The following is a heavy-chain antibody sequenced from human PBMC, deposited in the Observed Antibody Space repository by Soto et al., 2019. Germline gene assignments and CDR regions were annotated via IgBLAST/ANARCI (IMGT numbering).Heavy chain of an antibody. CDR2: IYYSGST. J-gene: IGHJ4*02. CDR3: ARQRRSPGYCSSGSCYFFDC. V-gene: IGHV4-39*01. Sequence: PSETLSLTCTVSGGSISSSSYYWGWIRRPPRKGLEWIGSIYYSGSTYYNPSLKSRVTISVDTSKNQSSLKLSSVTAADTAVYYCARQRRSPGYCSSGSCYFFDCWGQGTMVTVSS. CDR1: GGSISSSSYY. D-gene: IGHD2-15*01.